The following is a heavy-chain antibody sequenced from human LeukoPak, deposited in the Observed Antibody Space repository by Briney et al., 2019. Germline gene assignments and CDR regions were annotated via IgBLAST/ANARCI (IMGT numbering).Heavy chain of an antibody. V-gene: IGHV4-61*02. Sequence: SETLSLTCTVSGGSIGSGSYYWSWIRQPAGKGLEWIGRIYTSGSTNYNPSLKSRVTISVDTSKNQFSLKLSSVTAADTAVYYCARDRSWGVKEGNWFDPWGQGTLVTVSS. J-gene: IGHJ5*02. D-gene: IGHD3-10*01. CDR1: GGSIGSGSYY. CDR2: IYTSGST. CDR3: ARDRSWGVKEGNWFDP.